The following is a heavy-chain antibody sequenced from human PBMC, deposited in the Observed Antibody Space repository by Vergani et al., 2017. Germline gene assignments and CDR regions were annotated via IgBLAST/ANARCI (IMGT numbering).Heavy chain of an antibody. CDR1: GFTFSSYE. D-gene: IGHD3-10*01. V-gene: IGHV3-48*03. CDR2: ISSSGSTI. Sequence: EVQLVESGGGLVQPGGSLRLSCAASGFTFSSYEMNWVRQAPGKGLEWVSYISSSGSTIYYADSVKGRFTISRDNAKNSLYLQMNSLRAEDTAVYYCARDTRLGFGELFHAFDIWGQGTMVTVSS. CDR3: ARDTRLGFGELFHAFDI. J-gene: IGHJ3*02.